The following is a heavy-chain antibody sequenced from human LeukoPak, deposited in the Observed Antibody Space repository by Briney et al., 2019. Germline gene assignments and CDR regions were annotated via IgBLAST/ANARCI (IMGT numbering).Heavy chain of an antibody. Sequence: SETLSLTCTVSGGTISSYYWSWIRQPAGKGLEWIGRIYTSGSTNYNPSLKSRVTMSVDTSKNQFSLKLSSVTAADTAVYYCASVDTAMGSDYWGQGTLVTVSS. V-gene: IGHV4-4*07. J-gene: IGHJ4*02. CDR3: ASVDTAMGSDY. CDR1: GGTISSYY. CDR2: IYTSGST. D-gene: IGHD5-18*01.